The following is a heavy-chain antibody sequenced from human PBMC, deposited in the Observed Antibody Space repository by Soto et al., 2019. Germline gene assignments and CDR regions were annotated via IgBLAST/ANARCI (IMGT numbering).Heavy chain of an antibody. D-gene: IGHD3-3*01. J-gene: IGHJ5*02. V-gene: IGHV4-30-2*01. CDR1: GGSISSGGYS. CDR3: ARVYYDFWSGQGGWFDP. CDR2: IYHSGST. Sequence: QLQLQESGSGLVKPSQTLSLTCAVSGGSISSGGYSCSWIRQPPGKGLEWIGYIYHSGSTYYNPSLKSRVTISVDRSKNQFSLKLSSVTAADTAVYYCARVYYDFWSGQGGWFDPWGQGTLVTVSS.